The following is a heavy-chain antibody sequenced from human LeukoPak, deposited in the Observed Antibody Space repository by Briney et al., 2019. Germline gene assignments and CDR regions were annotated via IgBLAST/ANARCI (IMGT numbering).Heavy chain of an antibody. V-gene: IGHV1-24*01. D-gene: IGHD5/OR15-5a*01. CDR3: MSAFYMDV. CDR1: GYTITELS. J-gene: IGHJ6*03. Sequence: ASVKVSCTVSGYTITELSIHWVRQPPGKGLEWVGGFDPESGETIHAQKFQGRVTMTADTSTDTAYMELSSLTSDDTAVYYCMSAFYMDVWGEGTTVTVSS. CDR2: FDPESGET.